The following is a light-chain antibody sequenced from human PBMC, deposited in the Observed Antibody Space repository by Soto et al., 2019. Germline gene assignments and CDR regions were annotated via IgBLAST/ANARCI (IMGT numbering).Light chain of an antibody. V-gene: IGKV1-39*01. Sequence: DVQMTQSPSSLSASLGDRVTITCRASQTISLYLNWYQQKPGKAPKLLIATTSYLQNGVPSGFSGSRSGTDFSLTISSMQPEDFATYYCQQSYLVPETFGRGTKVDIK. CDR1: QTISLY. CDR3: QQSYLVPET. J-gene: IGKJ2*01. CDR2: TTS.